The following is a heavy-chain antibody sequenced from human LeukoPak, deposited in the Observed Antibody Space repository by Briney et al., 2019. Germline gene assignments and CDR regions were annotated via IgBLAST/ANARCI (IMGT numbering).Heavy chain of an antibody. CDR3: AKESRSYYYDSSGSIQH. J-gene: IGHJ1*01. Sequence: GGSLRLSCAASGFTFSSYAMSWVRQAPGKGLEWVSAISGSGGSTYYADSVKGRFTISRDNSKNTLYLQMNSLRAEDTAVYYCAKESRSYYYDSSGSIQHWGQGTLVTVSS. CDR1: GFTFSSYA. CDR2: ISGSGGST. D-gene: IGHD3-22*01. V-gene: IGHV3-23*01.